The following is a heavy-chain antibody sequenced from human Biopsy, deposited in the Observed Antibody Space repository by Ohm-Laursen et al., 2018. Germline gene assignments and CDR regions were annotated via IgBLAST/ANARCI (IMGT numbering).Heavy chain of an antibody. CDR1: GYSFTSYY. D-gene: IGHD6-19*01. Sequence: AASVKVSCKASGYSFTSYYMHWVRQAPGQGPEWMGMINPSGSTTSYPQIFQGRVTMTRGTSKSTVYMELSSLRSADTAVYFCARNTGWYGDLYYFDYWGQGTLVTVSS. CDR2: INPSGSTT. J-gene: IGHJ4*02. CDR3: ARNTGWYGDLYYFDY. V-gene: IGHV1-46*01.